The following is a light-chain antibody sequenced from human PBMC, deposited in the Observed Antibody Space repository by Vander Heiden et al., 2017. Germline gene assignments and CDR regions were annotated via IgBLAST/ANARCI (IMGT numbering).Light chain of an antibody. J-gene: IGKJ2*01. V-gene: IGKV4-1*01. CDR2: WAS. CDR1: QSGLYSSKNKNY. Sequence: DIVMTQSPDSLAVALGARATINCKSSQSGLYSSKNKNYLAWFQQRPGQPPKLLIYWASIRESGVPDRFSGSGSGTDFTLSISSLQAEDVAVYYCQQYYSSPFTFGQGTKLEIK. CDR3: QQYYSSPFT.